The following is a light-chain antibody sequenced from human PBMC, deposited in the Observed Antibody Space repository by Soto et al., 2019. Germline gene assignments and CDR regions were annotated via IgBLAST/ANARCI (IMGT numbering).Light chain of an antibody. CDR2: DAS. CDR3: QQYGSAPRT. V-gene: IGKV3D-20*01. J-gene: IGKJ1*01. CDR1: QSVSSSY. Sequence: EIVLTQSPATLSLSPGERSTLSCGASQSVSSSYLAWYQQKPGLAPRLLIYDASSRATGIPDRFSGSGYGTDFTLTISRLEPEDFAVYYCQQYGSAPRTFGQGTKVDLK.